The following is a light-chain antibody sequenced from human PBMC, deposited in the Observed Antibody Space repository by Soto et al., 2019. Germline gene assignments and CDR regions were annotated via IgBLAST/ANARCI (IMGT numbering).Light chain of an antibody. Sequence: ILMSQSPSSLFAFVGDRVTILCRPSRDLDNWLAWYQQKPGKAPNLLIYKSSTLRQGVPSRFSGFGSGTEYILTITDLQPDDFATYYCQQYSSYWTFGQGTVVEMK. CDR3: QQYSSYWT. J-gene: IGKJ1*01. CDR1: RDLDNW. V-gene: IGKV1-5*02. CDR2: KSS.